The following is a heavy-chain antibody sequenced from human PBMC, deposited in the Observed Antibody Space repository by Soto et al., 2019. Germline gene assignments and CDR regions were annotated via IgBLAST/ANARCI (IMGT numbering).Heavy chain of an antibody. CDR3: ARGGGAGKEPLLDLES. Sequence: QVQLQESGPGLVQPSDTLSLTCAVSGASLTSSDWWRWVRQAPGKGLQFIAEIQLCGSTNKSPSFERRVPLEVDESGGQFSLRLTSGTAGDTAVHYCARGGGAGKEPLLDLESWGQGTLVAVSS. D-gene: IGHD1-26*01. V-gene: IGHV4-4*02. J-gene: IGHJ4*02. CDR1: GASLTSSDW. CDR2: IQLCGST.